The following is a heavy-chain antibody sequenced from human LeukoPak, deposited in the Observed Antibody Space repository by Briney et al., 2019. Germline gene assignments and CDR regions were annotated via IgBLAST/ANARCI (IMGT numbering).Heavy chain of an antibody. V-gene: IGHV3-74*01. J-gene: IGHJ4*02. D-gene: IGHD3-3*01. CDR3: ARERNFYYFDY. CDR2: INSDGSST. CDR1: GFTFSSYW. Sequence: GGSLRLSCAASGFTFSSYWMHWVRQAPGKGLVWVSRINSDGSSTSYADSVKGRFTISRDNAQNSLFLELNSLRGEDTAVYYCARERNFYYFDYWGQGALVTVSS.